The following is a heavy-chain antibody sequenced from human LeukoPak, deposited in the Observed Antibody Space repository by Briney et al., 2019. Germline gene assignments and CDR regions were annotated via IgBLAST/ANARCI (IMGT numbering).Heavy chain of an antibody. CDR2: VHRSGDT. CDR3: ARDDFEYSVHYGMDV. D-gene: IGHD3-9*01. V-gene: IGHV4-4*07. Sequence: SETLSLTCSVSGGSISSYYWSWIRQPAGKGLEWIGRVHRSGDTNYNPFLKSRLTMSVETSKNQISLRLRSVSAADTAVYYCARDDFEYSVHYGMDVWGQGTTVTVSS. J-gene: IGHJ6*02. CDR1: GGSISSYY.